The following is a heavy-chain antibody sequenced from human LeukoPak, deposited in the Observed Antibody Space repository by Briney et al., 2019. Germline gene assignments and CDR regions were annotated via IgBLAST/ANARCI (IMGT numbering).Heavy chain of an antibody. CDR3: ARVEGNTSGSRNFWYFDL. V-gene: IGHV4-34*01. D-gene: IGHD3-10*01. CDR1: GVSFSGYY. Sequence: SETLSLTCAVSGVSFSGYYWSWIRQPPGKGLEWIGEVNHSGSTNQNPSLQSRVTISADTSKKQFSLKVTSVTAADTAMYYCARVEGNTSGSRNFWYFDLWGRGTLVTVSS. CDR2: VNHSGST. J-gene: IGHJ2*01.